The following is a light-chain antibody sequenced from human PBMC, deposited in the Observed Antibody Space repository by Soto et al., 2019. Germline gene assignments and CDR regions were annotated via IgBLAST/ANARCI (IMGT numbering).Light chain of an antibody. J-gene: IGLJ7*01. V-gene: IGLV2-23*01. Sequence: QSALTQPASVSGSPGQSITISCTGTSSDAGSYNLVSWYQQHPGKAPKLMIYEGSKRPSGVSNRFSGSKSDNTASLTISGLQAEDEADYYCCSYAGSSTLFGGGTQLTVL. CDR2: EGS. CDR3: CSYAGSSTL. CDR1: SSDAGSYNL.